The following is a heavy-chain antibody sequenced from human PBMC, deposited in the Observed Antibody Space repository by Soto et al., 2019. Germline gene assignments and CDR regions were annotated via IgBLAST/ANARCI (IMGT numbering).Heavy chain of an antibody. Sequence: QVQLVQPGAEVKKPGASVKFSCKASGYIFTNFYIHWVRQAPGQGLEWIGIINPNGGSTNYAQNFQGRVTMTRDTSTSTVYMDLCSLRSEDTAVYYCTRGLASGDYWGQGTLITVSS. CDR2: INPNGGST. CDR3: TRGLASGDY. CDR1: GYIFTNFY. D-gene: IGHD6-6*01. V-gene: IGHV1-46*03. J-gene: IGHJ4*02.